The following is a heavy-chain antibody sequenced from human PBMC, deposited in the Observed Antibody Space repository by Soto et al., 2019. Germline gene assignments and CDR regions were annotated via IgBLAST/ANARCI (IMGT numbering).Heavy chain of an antibody. V-gene: IGHV3-21*01. J-gene: IGHJ4*02. CDR3: VREDGKVGTNSAFDY. CDR2: INGRANYI. Sequence: EVQVVESGGDLVKPGGSLRLSCASSGFTFSTYTMNWVRQTPGKGLEWVASINGRANYIYYAESVKGRFTISRDNAKNSLYLQMDRLRAEDTALYYCVREDGKVGTNSAFDYWGLGALVTVSS. D-gene: IGHD1-26*01. CDR1: GFTFSTYT.